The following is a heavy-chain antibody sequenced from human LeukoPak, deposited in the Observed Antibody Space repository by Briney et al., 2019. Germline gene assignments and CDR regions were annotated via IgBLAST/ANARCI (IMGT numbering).Heavy chain of an antibody. CDR1: GGSFSGYY. J-gene: IGHJ6*02. CDR2: INHSGST. CDR3: ARGDSYYGMDV. V-gene: IGHV4-34*01. Sequence: SETLSLTCAVYGGSFSGYYWSWIRQPPGKGLEWIGEINHSGSTNYNPSLKSRVTISVDRSKNQFSLKLSSVTAADTAVYYCARGDSYYGMDVWGQGTTVTVSS.